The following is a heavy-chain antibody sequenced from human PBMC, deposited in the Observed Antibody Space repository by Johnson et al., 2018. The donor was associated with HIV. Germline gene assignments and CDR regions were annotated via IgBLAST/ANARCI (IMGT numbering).Heavy chain of an antibody. CDR3: ARDAKVGYGDAFDI. CDR1: GFTFSRYW. Sequence: VHLVESGGGVVQPGGSLRLSCAASGFTFSRYWMHWVRQAPGKGLVWVSRINSDGSSTNYADSVKGRFTISRDNAKNTLYLQMNSLRAEDTAVFYCARDAKVGYGDAFDIWGHGTMVTVSS. V-gene: IGHV3-74*01. J-gene: IGHJ3*02. D-gene: IGHD5-12*01. CDR2: INSDGSST.